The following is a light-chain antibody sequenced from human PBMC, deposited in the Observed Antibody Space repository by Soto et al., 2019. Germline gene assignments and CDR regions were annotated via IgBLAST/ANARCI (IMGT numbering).Light chain of an antibody. CDR3: SSYTSTSAYV. Sequence: QSALTQPASVSGSPGQSITISCTGSSSDVGGYYYVSWYQRHPGKAPKLLIYEVTNRPSGISNRFSGSKSGDTASLTISGLQAEDEADYHCSSYTSTSAYVFGAGTKLTVL. V-gene: IGLV2-14*01. CDR2: EVT. CDR1: SSDVGGYYY. J-gene: IGLJ1*01.